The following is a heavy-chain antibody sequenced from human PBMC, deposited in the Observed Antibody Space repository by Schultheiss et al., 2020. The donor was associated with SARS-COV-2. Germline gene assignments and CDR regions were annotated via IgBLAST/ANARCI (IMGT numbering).Heavy chain of an antibody. J-gene: IGHJ4*02. CDR3: ARDSTYCSGDCSFDY. CDR2: ISYDGSNK. Sequence: GGSLRLSCAASGFTFSDYYMSWIRQAPGKGLEWVAVISYDGSNKYYADSVKGRFTISRDNSKNTLYLQMNSLRAEDTAIYYCARDSTYCSGDCSFDYWGQGTLVTVSS. CDR1: GFTFSDYY. V-gene: IGHV3-30*03. D-gene: IGHD2-21*02.